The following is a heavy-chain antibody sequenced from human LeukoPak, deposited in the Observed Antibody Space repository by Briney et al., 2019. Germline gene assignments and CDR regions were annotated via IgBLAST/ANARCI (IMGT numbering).Heavy chain of an antibody. CDR1: GASFSSGDQY. J-gene: IGHJ4*02. V-gene: IGHV4-31*03. CDR2: IHPSGTL. D-gene: IGHD3-22*01. CDR3: SRGLDSRKLGY. Sequence: SETLSLTCTVSGASFSSGDQYWNWIRQSPGKGLEWIGSIHPSGTLYNNPSLESRVTMSMDTSKNQFSLNLNSVTAADTAVYFCSRGLDSRKLGYWGQGTLVTVSS.